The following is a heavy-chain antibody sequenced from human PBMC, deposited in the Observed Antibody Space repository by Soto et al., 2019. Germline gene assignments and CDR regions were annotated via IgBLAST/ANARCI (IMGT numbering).Heavy chain of an antibody. V-gene: IGHV3-48*02. CDR3: ARVPGYSSSWYWFY. CDR2: IISSGSST. CDR1: GFTFSSYS. J-gene: IGHJ4*02. D-gene: IGHD6-13*01. Sequence: PGGSLRLSCAASGFTFSSYSMNWVRQAPGKGLEWVSSIISSGSSTYYADSVKGRFTTSRDNSKNTLYLQMNSLRDEDTAVYYCARVPGYSSSWYWFYWGQGTLVTVSS.